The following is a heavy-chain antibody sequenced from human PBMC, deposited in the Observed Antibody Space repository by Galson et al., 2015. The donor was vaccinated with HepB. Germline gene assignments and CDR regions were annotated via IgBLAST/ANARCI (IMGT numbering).Heavy chain of an antibody. J-gene: IGHJ4*02. D-gene: IGHD6-19*01. CDR1: GFTFSSYD. CDR3: GRGRGDPTGWFIDY. Sequence: SLRLSCAASGFTFSSYDMHWVRQTTGKGLEWVSVIGTTGDSYYPGSVKGRFTISRENAKNSLYLQMNSLRAGDTAVYYCGRGRGDPTGWFIDYWGQGTLVTVSS. V-gene: IGHV3-13*01. CDR2: IGTTGDS.